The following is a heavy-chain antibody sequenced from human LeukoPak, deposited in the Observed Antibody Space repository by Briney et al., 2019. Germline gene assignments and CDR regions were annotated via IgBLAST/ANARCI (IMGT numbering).Heavy chain of an antibody. Sequence: GGSLRLSCAASGFTFSTYWMHWVRQAPGEGLEWVSLISWDGGGTYYADTVKGRFTISRDKSKNSLYLQMNSLRAEDTALYYCAKDMAAYYYASGNIDYWGQGTLVTVSS. J-gene: IGHJ4*02. CDR2: ISWDGGGT. D-gene: IGHD3-10*01. CDR3: AKDMAAYYYASGNIDY. CDR1: GFTFSTYW. V-gene: IGHV3-43D*03.